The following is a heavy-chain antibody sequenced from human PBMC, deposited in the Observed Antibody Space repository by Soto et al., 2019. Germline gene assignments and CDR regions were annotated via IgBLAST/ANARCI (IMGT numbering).Heavy chain of an antibody. CDR2: ISSSGSTI. V-gene: IGHV3-11*01. J-gene: IGHJ4*02. D-gene: IGHD6-19*01. CDR1: GFTFSDYY. Sequence: GGSLRLSCAASGFTFSDYYMSWIRQAPGKGLEWVSYISSSGSTIYYADSVKGRFTISRDNAKNSLYLQMNSLRAEDTAVYYCAGGWVNGIAVAGTFDYWGQGTLVTVSS. CDR3: AGGWVNGIAVAGTFDY.